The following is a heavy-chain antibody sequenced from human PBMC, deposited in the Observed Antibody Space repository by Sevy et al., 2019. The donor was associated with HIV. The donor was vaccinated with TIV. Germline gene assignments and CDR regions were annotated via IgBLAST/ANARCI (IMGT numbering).Heavy chain of an antibody. J-gene: IGHJ4*02. CDR1: GFTFSSYA. V-gene: IGHV3-30*18. CDR2: ISYDGSNK. D-gene: IGHD3-22*01. Sequence: GGSLRLSCAASGFTFSSYAMHWVRQAPGKGLEWVAVISYDGSNKYYADSVKGRFTISRDNSKDTLYLQMNSLRAEDTALYYCAKDPLPHSSGVYYWGQGTLVTVSS. CDR3: AKDPLPHSSGVYY.